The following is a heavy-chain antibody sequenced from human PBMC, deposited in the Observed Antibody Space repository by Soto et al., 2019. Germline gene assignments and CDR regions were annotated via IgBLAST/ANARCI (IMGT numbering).Heavy chain of an antibody. CDR1: GGSVSSGSYY. CDR2: IYYSGST. J-gene: IGHJ6*02. CDR3: ARIPYYYYYGMDV. Sequence: PETLSLTCTVSGGSVSSGSYYWSWIRQPPGKGLEWIGYIYYSGSTNYNPSLKSRVTISVDTPKNQFSLKLSSVTAADTAVYYCARIPYYYYYGMDVWGQGTTVTVSS. V-gene: IGHV4-61*01.